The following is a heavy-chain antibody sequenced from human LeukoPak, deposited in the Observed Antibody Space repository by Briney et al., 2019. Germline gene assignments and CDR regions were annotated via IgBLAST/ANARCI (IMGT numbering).Heavy chain of an antibody. CDR2: IYHSGST. D-gene: IGHD2-21*02. Sequence: SETLSLTCAVSGYSISSGYYWGWIRQPPGKGREGSGSIYHSGSTYYNPSLKSRVTISVDTSKNQFSLKLSSVTAADTAVYYCARAGVVVTAIPQYWGQGTLVTVSS. CDR3: ARAGVVVTAIPQY. V-gene: IGHV4-38-2*01. J-gene: IGHJ4*02. CDR1: GYSISSGYY.